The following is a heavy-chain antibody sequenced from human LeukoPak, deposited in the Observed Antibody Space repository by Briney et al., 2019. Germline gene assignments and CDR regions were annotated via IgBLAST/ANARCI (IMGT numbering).Heavy chain of an antibody. CDR1: GGSISSSSYY. Sequence: SETLSLTCTVSGGSISSSSYYWGWIRQPPGKGLEWIGSIYYSGSTYYNPSLKSRVTISVDTSKNQFSLKLSSVTAAGTAVYYCARANTSYRIYNWFDPWGQGTLVTVSS. D-gene: IGHD2-2*01. CDR3: ARANTSYRIYNWFDP. CDR2: IYYSGST. V-gene: IGHV4-39*07. J-gene: IGHJ5*02.